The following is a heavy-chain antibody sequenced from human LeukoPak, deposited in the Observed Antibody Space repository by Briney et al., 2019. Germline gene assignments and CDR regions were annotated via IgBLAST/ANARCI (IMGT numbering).Heavy chain of an antibody. V-gene: IGHV3-20*04. D-gene: IGHD3-22*01. CDR1: GFTFSSYE. CDR2: INWNGGRA. CDR3: ARNFGGGDSSGPYY. Sequence: GGSLRLSCAASGFTFSSYEMNWVRQAPGKGLEWVSGINWNGGRAGYADSMKGRFIISRDNAKNSLYLQVNSLRAEDTALYYCARNFGGGDSSGPYYWGQGTLVTVSS. J-gene: IGHJ4*02.